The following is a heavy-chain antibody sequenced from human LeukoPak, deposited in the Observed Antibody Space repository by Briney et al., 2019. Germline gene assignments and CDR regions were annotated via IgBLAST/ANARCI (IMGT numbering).Heavy chain of an antibody. CDR3: ARGTGGRYFDPLSGY. J-gene: IGHJ4*02. D-gene: IGHD3-9*01. V-gene: IGHV3-30-3*01. CDR2: ISYDGSNK. Sequence: GGSLRLSCAASGFTFSDYSIHWVRQAPGRGLEWVAIISYDGSNKYYADSVKGRFTISRDNSKNTLYLQMNSLRAEDTAVYYCARGTGGRYFDPLSGYWGQGTLVTVSS. CDR1: GFTFSDYS.